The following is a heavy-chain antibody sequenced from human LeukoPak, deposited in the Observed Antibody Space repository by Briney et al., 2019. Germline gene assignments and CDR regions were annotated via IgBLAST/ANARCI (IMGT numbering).Heavy chain of an antibody. CDR2: IYRSGTT. D-gene: IGHD4-11*01. CDR1: GGSISSTNW. Sequence: PSETLSLTCAVSGGSISSTNWWSWVRQPPGKGLEWIGEIYRSGTTNYKPSLNSRVTISLDKSRNHFSLKVTSVTAADSAVYYCASGRTTVTTEDYYYYYMDVWGKGTTVTVSS. V-gene: IGHV4-4*02. J-gene: IGHJ6*03. CDR3: ASGRTTVTTEDYYYYYMDV.